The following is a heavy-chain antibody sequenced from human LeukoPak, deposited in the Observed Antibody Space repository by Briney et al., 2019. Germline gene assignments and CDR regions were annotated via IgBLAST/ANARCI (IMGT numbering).Heavy chain of an antibody. Sequence: GGSLRLSCAASGFTFSSYVVHWVRQAPGKGLEWVAVISYDGSNKYYADSVKGRFTISRDNSKNTLYLQMNSLRAEDTAVYYCHIITLDYWGQGTLVTVSS. CDR2: ISYDGSNK. CDR3: HIITLDY. CDR1: GFTFSSYV. J-gene: IGHJ4*02. V-gene: IGHV3-30-3*01. D-gene: IGHD3-16*01.